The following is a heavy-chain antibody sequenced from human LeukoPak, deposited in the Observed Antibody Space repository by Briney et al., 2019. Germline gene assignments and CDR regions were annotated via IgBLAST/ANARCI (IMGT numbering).Heavy chain of an antibody. CDR3: ARVAAAGTGRFANFYYSMDI. V-gene: IGHV3-7*01. Sequence: PGGSLRLSCVASGFTFSSRDWMTWVRQAPGKGLEWVANIKQDGSEKNYVDSVKGRFTISRDNAKNSVDLQMNSLRVEDTAVYYCARVAAAGTGRFANFYYSMDIWGKGTTVTISS. CDR1: GFTFSSRDW. D-gene: IGHD6-13*01. CDR2: IKQDGSEK. J-gene: IGHJ6*03.